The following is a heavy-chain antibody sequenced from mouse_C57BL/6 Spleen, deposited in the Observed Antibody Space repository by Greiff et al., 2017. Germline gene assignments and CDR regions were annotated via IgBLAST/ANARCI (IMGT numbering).Heavy chain of an antibody. Sequence: QVQLKESGAELVRPGASVKLSCKASGYTFTDYYINWVKQRPGQGLEWIARIYPGSGNTYYNEKFKGKATLTAEKSSSTAYMQLSSLTSEDSAVYFCARGDYGSSYEYYAMDYWGQGTSVTVSS. CDR1: GYTFTDYY. V-gene: IGHV1-76*01. CDR2: IYPGSGNT. D-gene: IGHD1-1*01. CDR3: ARGDYGSSYEYYAMDY. J-gene: IGHJ4*01.